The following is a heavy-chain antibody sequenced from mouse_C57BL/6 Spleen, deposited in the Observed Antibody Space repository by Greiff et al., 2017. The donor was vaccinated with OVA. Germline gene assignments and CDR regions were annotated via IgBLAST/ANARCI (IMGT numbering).Heavy chain of an antibody. CDR2: IDPSDSET. CDR1: GYSFTSYW. V-gene: IGHV1-52*01. D-gene: IGHD1-1*01. CDR3: ASEGFTTVGGKYYAMDY. J-gene: IGHJ4*01. Sequence: QVQLQQPGAELVRPGSSVKLSCKASGYSFTSYWMHWVKQRPIQGLEWIGNIDPSDSETHYNQKFKDKATLTVDKSSSTAYMQLSSLTSEDSAVYYCASEGFTTVGGKYYAMDYWGQGTTVTVSS.